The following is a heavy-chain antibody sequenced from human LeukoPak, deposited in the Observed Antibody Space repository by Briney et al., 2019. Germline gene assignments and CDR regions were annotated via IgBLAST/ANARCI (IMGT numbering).Heavy chain of an antibody. CDR3: ARASSTRSWFDP. Sequence: ASVKVSCKASGYTFTSYDINWVRQATGQGLEWMGWMNPNSGNTGYAQKFQGRVTMTRNTSISPAYMELSSLRSEDTAVYYCARASSTRSWFDPWGQGTLVTVSS. J-gene: IGHJ5*02. D-gene: IGHD2-2*01. CDR2: MNPNSGNT. CDR1: GYTFTSYD. V-gene: IGHV1-8*01.